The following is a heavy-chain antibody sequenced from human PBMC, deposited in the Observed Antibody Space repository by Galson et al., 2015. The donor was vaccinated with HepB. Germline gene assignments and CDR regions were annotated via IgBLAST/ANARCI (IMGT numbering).Heavy chain of an antibody. D-gene: IGHD4-17*01. Sequence: SLRLSCAASGFTFSSYAMSWVRQAPGKGLEWVSAISGSGGSTYYADSVKGRFTISRDNSKNTLYLQMNSLRAEDTAVYYCAKDQGQAFSSDDYGDYGPFDYWGQGTLVTVSS. CDR1: GFTFSSYA. CDR2: ISGSGGST. V-gene: IGHV3-23*01. CDR3: AKDQGQAFSSDDYGDYGPFDY. J-gene: IGHJ4*02.